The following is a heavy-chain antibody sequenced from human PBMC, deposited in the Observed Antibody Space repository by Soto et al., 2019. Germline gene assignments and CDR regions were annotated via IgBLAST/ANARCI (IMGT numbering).Heavy chain of an antibody. D-gene: IGHD3-22*01. CDR3: AREWYYYESRGYHPSPYYFDY. V-gene: IGHV3-30-3*01. CDR2: ISYDGSNK. CDR1: GFTFSSYA. Sequence: GGSLRLSCAASGFTFSSYAMHCVRQAPGKGLEWVAVISYDGSNKYYADSVKGRFTISRDNYKNTLYLQMNSLRAEDTAVYYCAREWYYYESRGYHPSPYYFDYWGQGTPVTVSS. J-gene: IGHJ4*02.